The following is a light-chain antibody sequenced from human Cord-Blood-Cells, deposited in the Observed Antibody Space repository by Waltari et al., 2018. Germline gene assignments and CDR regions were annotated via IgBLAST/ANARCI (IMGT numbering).Light chain of an antibody. Sequence: DIQMTQSPSTLSASVGDRVTITCRASQSISSWLAWYQQKPGKAPKLLIYKASSLERGVPSRFSGSGSGTEFTLTFSSLQPDDFATYYCQQYNSYPYTFGHGTKLEIK. CDR1: QSISSW. CDR2: KAS. J-gene: IGKJ2*01. CDR3: QQYNSYPYT. V-gene: IGKV1-5*03.